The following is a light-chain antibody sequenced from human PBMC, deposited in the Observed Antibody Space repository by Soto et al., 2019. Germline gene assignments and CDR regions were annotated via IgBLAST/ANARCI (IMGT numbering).Light chain of an antibody. CDR3: QQYYNLPRT. V-gene: IGKV1-33*01. J-gene: IGKJ2*01. CDR1: QDISNY. Sequence: DIQMTQSPSSLSASVGDRVTITCQASQDISNYLNWYQQKPGKAPKLLIYDASNLETGVPSRFSGSGSGTDFTFTIRSLQAEDIATYYCQQYYNLPRTFGQGTKLEI. CDR2: DAS.